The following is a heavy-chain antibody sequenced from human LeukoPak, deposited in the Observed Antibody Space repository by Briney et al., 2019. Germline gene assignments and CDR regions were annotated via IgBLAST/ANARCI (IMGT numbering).Heavy chain of an antibody. V-gene: IGHV4-34*01. D-gene: IGHD2-2*01. Sequence: SETLPLTCAVYGGSFSTYSWTWIRQPPGKGLEWIGEINHSGSTNYNPSLKSRVTISVDTSKKQFSLKLSSVTAADTAVYYCASPYCSTTRCSIYFDYWGQGTLVTVSS. CDR1: GGSFSTYS. J-gene: IGHJ4*02. CDR2: INHSGST. CDR3: ASPYCSTTRCSIYFDY.